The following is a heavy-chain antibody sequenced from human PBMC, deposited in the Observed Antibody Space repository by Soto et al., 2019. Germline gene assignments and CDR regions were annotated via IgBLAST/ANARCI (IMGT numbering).Heavy chain of an antibody. J-gene: IGHJ6*02. D-gene: IGHD3-9*01. V-gene: IGHV3-30*18. Sequence: QVQLVESGGGVVQPGRSLRLACAASGFTFSNYGIHWVRQAPGKGLEWVAVISYDGTNKFYADSVKGRFTISRDNSKNTLYPQMNSLRAEDTAVYYCAKGLGRYFEHYGMDVWGQGTTVIVS. CDR3: AKGLGRYFEHYGMDV. CDR1: GFTFSNYG. CDR2: ISYDGTNK.